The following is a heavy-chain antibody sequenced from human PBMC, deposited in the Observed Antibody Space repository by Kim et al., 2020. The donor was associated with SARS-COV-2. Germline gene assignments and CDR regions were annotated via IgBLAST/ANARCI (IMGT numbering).Heavy chain of an antibody. CDR1: GFTFSSYS. J-gene: IGHJ4*02. D-gene: IGHD3-16*01. CDR2: ISSSSSYI. V-gene: IGHV3-21*01. CDR3: ARDLGWPHTYYFDY. Sequence: GGSLRLSCAASGFTFSSYSMNWVRQAPGKGLEWVSSISSSSSYIYYADSVKGRFTISRDNAKNSLYLQMNSLRAEDTAVYYCARDLGWPHTYYFDYWGQGTLVTVSS.